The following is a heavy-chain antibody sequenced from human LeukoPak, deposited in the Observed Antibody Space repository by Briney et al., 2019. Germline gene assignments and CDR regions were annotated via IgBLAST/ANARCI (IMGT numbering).Heavy chain of an antibody. CDR3: ATTVPAAMSPH. CDR1: GGSFNGYY. Sequence: PSETLYLTCAVYGGSFNGYYWSWIRQPPGKGLEWIGEINHSGSTNYNPSLKSRVTISVDTSKNQFSLKLSSVTAADTAVYYCATTVPAAMSPHWGQGTLVTVSS. J-gene: IGHJ1*01. CDR2: INHSGST. V-gene: IGHV4-34*01. D-gene: IGHD2-2*01.